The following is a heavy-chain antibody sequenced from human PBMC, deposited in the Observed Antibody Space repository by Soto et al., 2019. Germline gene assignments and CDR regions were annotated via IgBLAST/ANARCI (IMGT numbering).Heavy chain of an antibody. D-gene: IGHD6-6*01. CDR1: GHSISSGYY. CDR2: IYHSGST. Sequence: SETLSLTCAVSGHSISSGYYWGWIRQPPGKGLEWIGSIYHSGSTYYNPSLKSRVTISVDTSKNQFSLKVSSVTAADTAVYYCARWALHSSSFDPWGQGTLV. V-gene: IGHV4-38-2*01. J-gene: IGHJ5*01. CDR3: ARWALHSSSFDP.